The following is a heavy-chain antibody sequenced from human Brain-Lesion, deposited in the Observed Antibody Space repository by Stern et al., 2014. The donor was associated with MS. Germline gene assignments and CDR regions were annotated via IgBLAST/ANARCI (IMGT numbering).Heavy chain of an antibody. D-gene: IGHD1-26*01. CDR3: ATLSPGAGGNYYRHFDY. CDR1: GYTLTELS. J-gene: IGHJ4*02. V-gene: IGHV1-24*01. CDR2: FHPEDGET. Sequence: QVQLVQSGAEVKKPGASVKVSCKVSGYTLTELSMHWVRQAPRTGLEWMGGFHPEDGETIYAQKFQGRVTMTEDTSTDTAFMELGSLRSEDTAVYYCATLSPGAGGNYYRHFDYWGQGTLVTVSS.